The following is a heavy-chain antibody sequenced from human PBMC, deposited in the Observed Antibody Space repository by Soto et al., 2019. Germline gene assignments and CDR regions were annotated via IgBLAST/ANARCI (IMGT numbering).Heavy chain of an antibody. J-gene: IGHJ5*02. V-gene: IGHV4-59*12. CDR1: GGSISGYY. CDR2: MYNTGST. CDR3: ARVHGP. Sequence: PSETLSLTCTVSGGSISGYYWSWIRQPPGKGLEWIGYMYNTGSTVYNPSFKSRVTISVDRSKNQFSLKLSSVTAADTAVYYCARVHGPWCQGTLITVSS.